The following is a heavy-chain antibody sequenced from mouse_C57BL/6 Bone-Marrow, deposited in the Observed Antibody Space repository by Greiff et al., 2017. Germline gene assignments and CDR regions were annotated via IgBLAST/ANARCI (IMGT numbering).Heavy chain of an antibody. J-gene: IGHJ1*03. Sequence: VQLQQSGPELVKPGASVKLSCKASGYTFTSYDINWVKQRPGQGLEWIGWIYPRDGSTTYNEKFKGKATLTVDTSSSTAYMGLHSLTSADSAVYVCARDYGSSYWYFDVWGTGTTVTVSS. V-gene: IGHV1-85*01. CDR3: ARDYGSSYWYFDV. CDR2: IYPRDGST. CDR1: GYTFTSYD. D-gene: IGHD1-1*01.